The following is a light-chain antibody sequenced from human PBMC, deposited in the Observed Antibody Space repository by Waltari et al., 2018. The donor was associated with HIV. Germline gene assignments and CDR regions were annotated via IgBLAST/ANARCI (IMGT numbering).Light chain of an antibody. CDR2: DAS. J-gene: IGKJ4*01. CDR1: QSVSSY. CDR3: HQRSHWLS. V-gene: IGKV3-11*01. Sequence: EIVLTQSPATLSLSPGERATLSCRASQSVSSYLAWYQQRPGQAPRLLSYDASIRAAGSPARFSGRGSGTDFTLTINNLEPEDFAVYYCHQRSHWLSFGGGTKVEIK.